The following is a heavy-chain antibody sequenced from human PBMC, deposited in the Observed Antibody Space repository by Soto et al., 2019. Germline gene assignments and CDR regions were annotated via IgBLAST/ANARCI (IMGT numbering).Heavy chain of an antibody. Sequence: ASVKVSCKASGYTFTSYYMHWVRQAPGQGLEWMGIINPSSGSTSYAQKFQGRVTMTRDTSTSTVYMELSSLRSEDTAVYYCATHRGYCSGGSCYSRRPYDAFDIWGQGTMVTVSS. CDR3: ATHRGYCSGGSCYSRRPYDAFDI. D-gene: IGHD2-15*01. V-gene: IGHV1-46*03. J-gene: IGHJ3*02. CDR1: GYTFTSYY. CDR2: INPSSGST.